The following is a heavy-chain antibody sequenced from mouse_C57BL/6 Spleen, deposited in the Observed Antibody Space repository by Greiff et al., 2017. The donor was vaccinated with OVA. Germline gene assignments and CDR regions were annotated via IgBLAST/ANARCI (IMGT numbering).Heavy chain of an antibody. Sequence: VQLQQSGAELVRPGASVTLSCKASGYTFTDYEMHWVKQTPVHGLEWIGAIDPETGGTAYNQKFKGKAILTADKSSSTAYMELRSLTSEDSAVYYCTREGLRGFMDYWGQGTSVTVSS. J-gene: IGHJ4*01. CDR3: TREGLRGFMDY. CDR1: GYTFTDYE. V-gene: IGHV1-15*01. CDR2: IDPETGGT. D-gene: IGHD2-2*01.